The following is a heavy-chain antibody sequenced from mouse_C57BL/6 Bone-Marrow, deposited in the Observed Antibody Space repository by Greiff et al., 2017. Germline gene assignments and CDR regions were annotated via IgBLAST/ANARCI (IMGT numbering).Heavy chain of an antibody. V-gene: IGHV1-54*01. J-gene: IGHJ3*01. CDR1: GYAFTNYL. D-gene: IGHD2-5*01. CDR2: INPGSGGT. Sequence: LVESGAELVRPGTSVKVSCKASGYAFTNYLIEWVKQRPGQGLEWIGVINPGSGGTNYNEKFKGKATLTADKSSSTAYMQLSSLTSEDSAVYFCARGRHSNSAWFAYWGQGTLVTVSA. CDR3: ARGRHSNSAWFAY.